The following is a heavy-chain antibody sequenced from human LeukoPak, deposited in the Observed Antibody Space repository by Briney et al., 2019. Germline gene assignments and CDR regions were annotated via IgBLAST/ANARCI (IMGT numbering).Heavy chain of an antibody. CDR3: AKGEDYYDSSGYCLY. D-gene: IGHD3-22*01. V-gene: IGHV3-23*01. Sequence: GGSLRLSCAASGFTFSSYGMSWVRQAPGKGLEWVSAISGSGGSTYYADSVKGRFTISRDNSKNTLYLQMNSLRAEDTAVYYCAKGEDYYDSSGYCLYWGQGTLVTVSS. CDR2: ISGSGGST. CDR1: GFTFSSYG. J-gene: IGHJ4*02.